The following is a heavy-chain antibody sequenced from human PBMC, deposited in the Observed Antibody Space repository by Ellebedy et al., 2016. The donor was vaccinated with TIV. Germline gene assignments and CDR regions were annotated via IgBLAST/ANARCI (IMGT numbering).Heavy chain of an antibody. CDR1: GFTFDNYW. J-gene: IGHJ4*02. CDR3: ASLGGRQRYSD. V-gene: IGHV3-74*01. D-gene: IGHD6-6*01. Sequence: GGSLRLSCAASGFTFDNYWMTWVRQAPGKGLLWVSSLNTDATTIRYADSVKGRFTISRDNSKNTLYLQMNSLRAEDTAVYYCASLGGRQRYSDWGQGTLVTVST. CDR2: LNTDATTI.